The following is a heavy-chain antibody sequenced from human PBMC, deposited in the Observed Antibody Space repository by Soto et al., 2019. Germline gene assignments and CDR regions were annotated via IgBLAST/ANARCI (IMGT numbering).Heavy chain of an antibody. CDR2: INHSGST. J-gene: IGHJ6*02. CDR3: AERNYYYGMDV. V-gene: IGHV4-34*01. CDR1: GGSFSGYY. Sequence: PSETLSLTCAFYGGSFSGYYWSLIRQPPGKGLEWIGEINHSGSTNYNPSLKSRVTISVDTSKNQFSLKLSSVTAADTAVYYCAERNYYYGMDVWGQGTTVTVSS.